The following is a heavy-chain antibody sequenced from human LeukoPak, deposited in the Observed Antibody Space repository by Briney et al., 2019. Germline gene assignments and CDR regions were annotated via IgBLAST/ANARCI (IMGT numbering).Heavy chain of an antibody. CDR3: ARGGVGYSYGYYFDY. CDR2: IYYSGST. V-gene: IGHV4-59*01. CDR1: GGSISSYY. J-gene: IGHJ4*02. Sequence: SETLSLTCTVSGGSISSYYWSWIRQPPGKGLEWIGYIYYSGSTNYNPSLKSRVTISVDTSKNQFSLKLSSVTAADTAVYYCARGGVGYSYGYYFDYWGQGTLVTVSS. D-gene: IGHD5-18*01.